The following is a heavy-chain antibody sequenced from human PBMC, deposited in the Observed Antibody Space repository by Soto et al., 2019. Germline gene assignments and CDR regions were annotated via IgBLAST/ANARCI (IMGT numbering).Heavy chain of an antibody. CDR2: IYYSGST. V-gene: IGHV4-39*01. CDR3: ASTVVVTAIYYYGMDV. Sequence: SETLSLTCTVSGGSISSSSYYWGWIRQPPGKGLEWIGSIYYSGSTYYNPSLKSRVTISVDTSKNQFSLKLSSVTAADTAVYYCASTVVVTAIYYYGMDVWGQGTTVTVSS. J-gene: IGHJ6*02. D-gene: IGHD2-21*02. CDR1: GGSISSSSYY.